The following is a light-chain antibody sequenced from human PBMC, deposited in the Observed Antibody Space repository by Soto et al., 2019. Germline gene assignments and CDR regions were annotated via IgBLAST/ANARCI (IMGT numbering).Light chain of an antibody. CDR3: QHYGNLPRNT. CDR1: QDISNY. Sequence: DIQMTQSPSSLSASVGDRVTITCQASQDISNYLNWYQQKPGRAPKLLLYAASNLEAGVPSRFSGSGFGTHFTFTISSLQPEDIATYYCQHYGNLPRNTFVPGTKVDIK. V-gene: IGKV1-33*01. J-gene: IGKJ3*01. CDR2: AAS.